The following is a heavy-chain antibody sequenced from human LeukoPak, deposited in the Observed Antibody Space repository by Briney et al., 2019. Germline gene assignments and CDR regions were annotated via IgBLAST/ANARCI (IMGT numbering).Heavy chain of an antibody. D-gene: IGHD2-15*01. V-gene: IGHV3-7*03. CDR2: INPEGSEK. CDR3: AKGRCSGVGCDSFHS. CDR1: GLTFSSSW. J-gene: IGHJ4*02. Sequence: PGGSLRLSCAVSGLTFSSSWMDWVRQAPGNGLEWVASINPEGSEKYSAGSVKGRFTISRDNAKSSLYLQMNNLKVEDTAVYYCAKGRCSGVGCDSFHSWGQGALVTVSS.